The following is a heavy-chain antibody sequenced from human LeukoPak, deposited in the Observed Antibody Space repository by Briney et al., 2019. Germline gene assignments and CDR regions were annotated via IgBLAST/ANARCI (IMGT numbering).Heavy chain of an antibody. Sequence: GGSLRLSCTASGLNFDDYAMSWIRQAPGKGLEWVGYIRSKGYGGVPEYGTSVRGRFIISRDDSKSIAYLQMNSLKTEDTGVYYCAAARGFDFWGRRTAIT. CDR3: AAARGFDF. CDR1: GLNFDDYA. V-gene: IGHV3-49*03. D-gene: IGHD6-25*01. CDR2: IRSKGYGGVP. J-gene: IGHJ4*02.